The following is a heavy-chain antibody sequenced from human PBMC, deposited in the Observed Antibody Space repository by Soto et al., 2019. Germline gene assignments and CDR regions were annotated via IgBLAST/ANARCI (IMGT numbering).Heavy chain of an antibody. Sequence: QVQLQESGPGLVKPSQTLFLTCTVSGGSISSGGYYWSWIRPHPGKGLEWIGYIHYSGSTYYHPSLKSRLNVLGDASKTQISLKLSSVPAADTAVYYCAGWSFRSGYAVGARGQGTLVTVSS. CDR3: AGWSFRSGYAVGA. J-gene: IGHJ4*02. V-gene: IGHV4-31*03. CDR2: IHYSGST. D-gene: IGHD3-3*01. CDR1: GGSISSGGYY.